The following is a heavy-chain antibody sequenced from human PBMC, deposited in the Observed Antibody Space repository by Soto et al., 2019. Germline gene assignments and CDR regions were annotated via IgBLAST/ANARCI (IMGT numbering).Heavy chain of an antibody. D-gene: IGHD6-13*01. CDR3: AKDRDGAAAGPTKFSGMDV. Sequence: EVQLLESGGGLVQPGGSLRLSCAASGFTFSSYAMSWVRQAPGKGLEWVSVISGSGDSTYYEDSVRGRFTISRDNSKNTLYLQMNSLRAEDTAVYYCAKDRDGAAAGPTKFSGMDVWGQGTTVTFSS. CDR2: ISGSGDST. CDR1: GFTFSSYA. J-gene: IGHJ6*02. V-gene: IGHV3-23*01.